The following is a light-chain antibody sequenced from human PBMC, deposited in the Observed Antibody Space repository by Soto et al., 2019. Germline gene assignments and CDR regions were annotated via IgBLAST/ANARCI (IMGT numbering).Light chain of an antibody. CDR3: QQSGRSPRT. V-gene: IGKV3-20*01. Sequence: EIVLTQSPGTLSLSPGERATLSCRASQSVSSSYLAWYQQKPGQAPRLLIYGASSRATGIPDRFSGSGSGTDFTLTSSRLEPEDFAVYYCQQSGRSPRTSGQGTKVDIK. J-gene: IGKJ1*01. CDR2: GAS. CDR1: QSVSSSY.